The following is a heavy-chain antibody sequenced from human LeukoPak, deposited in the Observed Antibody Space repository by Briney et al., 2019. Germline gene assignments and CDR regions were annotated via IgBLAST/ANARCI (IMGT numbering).Heavy chain of an antibody. D-gene: IGHD1-26*01. Sequence: GGSLRLSCAASGFTFSSYAMSWVRQAPGKGLEWVSAISGSGGSTYYADSVKGRFTISRENSKNTVYLQMNSLRPEDTALYHCAKDITESGSYDFDYWGQGILVTVSS. CDR1: GFTFSSYA. CDR2: ISGSGGST. J-gene: IGHJ4*02. V-gene: IGHV3-23*01. CDR3: AKDITESGSYDFDY.